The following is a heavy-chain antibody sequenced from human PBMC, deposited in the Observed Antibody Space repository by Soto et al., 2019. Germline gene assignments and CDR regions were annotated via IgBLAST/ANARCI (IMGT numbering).Heavy chain of an antibody. J-gene: IGHJ5*02. Sequence: PGGSLRLSCAASGFTFSSYAMSWVRQAPGKGLEWVSAISGSGGSTYYADSVKGRFTISRDNSKNTLYLQMNSLRAEDTAVYYCAKRTSSSYTINNWFDPWGQGTLVTVSS. V-gene: IGHV3-23*01. CDR2: ISGSGGST. CDR1: GFTFSSYA. D-gene: IGHD6-6*01. CDR3: AKRTSSSYTINNWFDP.